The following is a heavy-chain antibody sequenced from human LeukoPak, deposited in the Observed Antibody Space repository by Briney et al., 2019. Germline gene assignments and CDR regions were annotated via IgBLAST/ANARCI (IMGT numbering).Heavy chain of an antibody. CDR1: GFTFSSYW. CDR2: IKQDGSEK. J-gene: IGHJ4*02. V-gene: IGHV3-7*01. D-gene: IGHD6-19*01. CDR3: ATSKGAEGWVVPSRD. Sequence: GGSLRLSCAASGFTFSSYWMSWVRQAPGKGLEWVANIKQDGSEKYYVDSVKGRFTISRDNAKNSLYLQMNSLRAEDTAVYYCATSKGAEGWVVPSRDWGQGTLVTVSS.